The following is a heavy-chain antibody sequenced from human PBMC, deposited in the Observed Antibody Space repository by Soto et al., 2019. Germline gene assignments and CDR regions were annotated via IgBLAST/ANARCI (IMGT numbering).Heavy chain of an antibody. V-gene: IGHV4-30-2*01. CDR3: ARSGEYYYDSSGPDDAFDI. Sequence: SETLSLTCAVSGGSISSGGYSWSWIRQPPGEGLEWIGYIYHSGSTYYNPSLKSRVTISVDRPKNQFSLKLSSVTAADTAVYYCARSGEYYYDSSGPDDAFDIWGQGTMVTVS. D-gene: IGHD3-22*01. J-gene: IGHJ3*02. CDR2: IYHSGST. CDR1: GGSISSGGYS.